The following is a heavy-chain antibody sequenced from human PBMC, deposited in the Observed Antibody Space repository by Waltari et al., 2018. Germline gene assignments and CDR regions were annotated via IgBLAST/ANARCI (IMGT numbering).Heavy chain of an antibody. Sequence: QVQLQESGPGLVKPSETLSLTCAVSGGSISSSNWWSWVRQHPGEGVEWMGGIYHSGSTNYNPALKSRVTISVDKSKNQFSLKLSSVTAADTAVYYCARKLQRPRRYLYGMDVWGQGTTVTVSS. J-gene: IGHJ6*02. CDR3: ARKLQRPRRYLYGMDV. D-gene: IGHD1-1*01. CDR2: IYHSGST. CDR1: GGSISSSNW. V-gene: IGHV4-4*02.